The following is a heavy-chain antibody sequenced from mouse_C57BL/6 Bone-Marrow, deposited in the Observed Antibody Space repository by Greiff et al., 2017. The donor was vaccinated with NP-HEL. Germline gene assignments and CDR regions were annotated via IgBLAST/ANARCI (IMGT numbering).Heavy chain of an antibody. CDR3: ARDRGWLLRYWYFDV. D-gene: IGHD2-3*01. CDR1: GFTFSSYA. Sequence: EVKVEESGGGLVKPGGSLKLSCAASGFTFSSYAMSWVRQTPEKRLEWVATISDGGSYTYYPDNVKGRFTISRDNAKNNLYLQMSHLKSEDTAMYYCARDRGWLLRYWYFDVWGTGTTVTVSS. CDR2: ISDGGSYT. V-gene: IGHV5-4*01. J-gene: IGHJ1*03.